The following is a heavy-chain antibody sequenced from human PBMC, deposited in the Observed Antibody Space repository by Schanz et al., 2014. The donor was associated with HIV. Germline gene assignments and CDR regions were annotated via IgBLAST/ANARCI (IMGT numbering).Heavy chain of an antibody. CDR1: GYTFTTYY. V-gene: IGHV1-2*02. J-gene: IGHJ4*02. CDR3: ARGDILTGLYPYYFDS. Sequence: QVQLVQSGAEVKKPGASVRVSCKASGYTFTTYYIHWVRQAPGQGLEWMGWISPNNGATNYAQKFQGRVTLTRDTSISTASMELSGLTSDDTAVYYCARGDILTGLYPYYFDSWGQGTLVTVSS. CDR2: ISPNNGAT. D-gene: IGHD3-9*01.